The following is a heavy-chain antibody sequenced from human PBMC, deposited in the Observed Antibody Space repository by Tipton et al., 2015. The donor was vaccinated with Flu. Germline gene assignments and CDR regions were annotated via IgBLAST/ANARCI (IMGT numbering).Heavy chain of an antibody. V-gene: IGHV1-8*01. J-gene: IGHJ5*02. CDR1: GYTFTSYD. D-gene: IGHD3-3*01. CDR3: ARGRTFWSGYYRRVFDP. Sequence: QMQLVQSGAEVKKPGASVKVSCKASGYTFTSYDINWVRQATGQGLEWMGWMNPNSGNTGYAQKFQGRVTMTRNTSISTAYMELSSLRSEDTAVYYCARGRTFWSGYYRRVFDPWGQGTLVTVSP. CDR2: MNPNSGNT.